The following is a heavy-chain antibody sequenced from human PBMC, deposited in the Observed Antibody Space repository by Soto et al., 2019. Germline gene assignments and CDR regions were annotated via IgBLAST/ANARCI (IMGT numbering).Heavy chain of an antibody. CDR2: IYNSGTT. V-gene: IGHV4-38-2*01. Sequence: SETLSLTCAVSSFSISSGYYWGWVRQPPGKGLEWIGSIYNSGTTNYSPSLKSRVTISIDTSKNQFSLTLRSVTAADAAVDYCASCVGTACYPPWGLQVFDLWGQGSLVTVSS. J-gene: IGHJ4*02. CDR1: SFSISSGYY. D-gene: IGHD2-2*01. CDR3: ASCVGTACYPPWGLQVFDL.